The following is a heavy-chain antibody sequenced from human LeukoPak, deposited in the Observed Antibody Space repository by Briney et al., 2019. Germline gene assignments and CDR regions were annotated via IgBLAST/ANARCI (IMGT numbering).Heavy chain of an antibody. J-gene: IGHJ3*02. Sequence: SETLSLTCTVSGYSISSGYYWGWIRQPPGKGLEWIGYIYYSGSTNYNPSLKSRVTISVDTSKNQFSLKLSSVTAADTAVYYCARGRMGRAFDIWGQGTMVTVSS. D-gene: IGHD2-8*01. V-gene: IGHV4-61*01. CDR3: ARGRMGRAFDI. CDR2: IYYSGST. CDR1: GYSISSGYY.